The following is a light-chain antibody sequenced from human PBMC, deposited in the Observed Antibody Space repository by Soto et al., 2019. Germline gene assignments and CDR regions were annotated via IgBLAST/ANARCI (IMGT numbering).Light chain of an antibody. J-gene: IGKJ4*01. CDR3: LQDYNYPLT. Sequence: DIQMTQSPSSLSASVGDRVTITCRASQSISSWLAWYQQKPGKAPKLLIFDAFSLESGVPSRFSGSRSGTDFTLTISSLQPEDFATYYCLQDYNYPLTVGGGTKVDIK. CDR1: QSISSW. CDR2: DAF. V-gene: IGKV1-5*01.